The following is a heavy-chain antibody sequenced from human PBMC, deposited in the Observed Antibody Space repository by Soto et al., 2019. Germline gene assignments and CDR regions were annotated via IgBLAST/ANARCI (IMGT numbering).Heavy chain of an antibody. J-gene: IGHJ6*02. CDR1: GYSFTSYW. CDR3: ARYVPRYCSGGSCSSQAYYYYYYGMDV. Sequence: PGESLKISCKGSGYSFTSYWISWVRQMPGKGLEWMGRIDPSDSYTNYSPSFQGHVTISADKSISTAYLQWSSLKASDTAMYYCARYVPRYCSGGSCSSQAYYYYYYGMDVWGQGTTVTVSS. CDR2: IDPSDSYT. D-gene: IGHD2-15*01. V-gene: IGHV5-10-1*01.